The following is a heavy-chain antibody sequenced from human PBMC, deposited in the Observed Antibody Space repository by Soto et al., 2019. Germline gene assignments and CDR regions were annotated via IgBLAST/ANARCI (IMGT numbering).Heavy chain of an antibody. CDR2: ISAYNGNT. CDR3: ARDRALYYYYYCTDV. Sequence: GASVKVSCKASGYTFTSYGISWVRQAPGQGLEWMGWISAYNGNTNYAQKLQGRVTMTTDTSTSTAYMELRSLRSDDTAVYYCARDRALYYYYYCTDVPDQETTVTLCS. J-gene: IGHJ6*02. V-gene: IGHV1-18*04. CDR1: GYTFTSYG.